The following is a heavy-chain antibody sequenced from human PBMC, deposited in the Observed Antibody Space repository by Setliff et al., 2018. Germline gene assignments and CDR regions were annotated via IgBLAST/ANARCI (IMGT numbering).Heavy chain of an antibody. CDR2: IKQDESEK. D-gene: IGHD2-15*01. CDR3: ARTCSGSGCYAGLES. Sequence: PGGSLRLSCAASGFTFNNYWINWVRQAPGKGLEWVANIKQDESEKHYVGAVKGRFTISRDNARNSVYLQMNSLRPEDTAVYYCARTCSGSGCYAGLESWGQGTPVTVSS. CDR1: GFTFNNYW. J-gene: IGHJ4*02. V-gene: IGHV3-7*01.